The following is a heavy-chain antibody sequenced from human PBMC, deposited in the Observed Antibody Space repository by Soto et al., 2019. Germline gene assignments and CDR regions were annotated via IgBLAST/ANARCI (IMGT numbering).Heavy chain of an antibody. J-gene: IGHJ4*01. CDR2: TYYTSKWYN. CDR3: ERVSIIGSYSHFDY. Sequence: PSQTLSLTCVISGDSVSSNSAAWNWIRQSPSRGLEWLASTYYTSKWYNDYAVSVKSRITINADTSKNQFSLQLNSVTPEDTAVYYCERVSIIGSYSHFDYWGQGTMVTVSS. V-gene: IGHV6-1*01. D-gene: IGHD1-26*01. CDR1: GDSVSSNSAA.